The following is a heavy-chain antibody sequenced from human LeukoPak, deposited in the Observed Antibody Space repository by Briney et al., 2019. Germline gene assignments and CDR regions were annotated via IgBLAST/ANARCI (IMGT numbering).Heavy chain of an antibody. V-gene: IGHV4-39*01. CDR3: ARLTALAGHRGAFDI. D-gene: IGHD6-19*01. CDR1: GGSIGGHTFY. CDR2: IYYNGNT. J-gene: IGHJ3*02. Sequence: SETLSLTCYVSGGSIGGHTFYWDWIRQPPGKGLERIATIYYNGNTFYNPSLKSRVAISIDMSKSQFSLHLSSVTAADTAIYYCARLTALAGHRGAFDIWGPGTMVTVSS.